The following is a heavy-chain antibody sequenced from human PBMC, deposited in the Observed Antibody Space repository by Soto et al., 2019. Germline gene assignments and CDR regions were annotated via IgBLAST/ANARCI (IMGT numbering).Heavy chain of an antibody. V-gene: IGHV1-46*01. Sequence: QVQLVQSGAEVKKPGASVRVSCKASGYTFTSYCLHWVRQAPGQGLEWMGIINPGQGLAWMGIIKPGGASPGYAQKFQGRVTMTVDTSTSTVYMELSSLRSEDTAVYYCARPPPWGSALGGWFAPWGQGTLVTVSS. CDR2: INPGQGLAWMGIIKPGGASP. CDR3: ARPPPWGSALGGWFAP. D-gene: IGHD3-16*01. CDR1: GYTFTSYC. J-gene: IGHJ5*02.